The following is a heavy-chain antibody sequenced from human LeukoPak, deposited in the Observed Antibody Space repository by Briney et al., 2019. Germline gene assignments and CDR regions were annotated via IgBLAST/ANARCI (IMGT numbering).Heavy chain of an antibody. CDR2: ISWNSGNI. Sequence: GRSLRLSCADSGCTFDDYAMHWVRQAPGKGLEWVAGISWNSGNIGYAEYVKGRFTISRDNAKNSLYLQMKSLSDEDTALYYCAKSQYSTVTYYGMDVWGQGATVTVSS. CDR3: AKSQYSTVTYYGMDV. CDR1: GCTFDDYA. V-gene: IGHV3-9*01. D-gene: IGHD4-17*01. J-gene: IGHJ6*02.